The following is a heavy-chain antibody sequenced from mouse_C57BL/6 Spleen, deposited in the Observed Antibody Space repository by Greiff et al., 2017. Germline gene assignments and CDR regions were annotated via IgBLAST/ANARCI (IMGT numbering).Heavy chain of an antibody. CDR3: ARGGSNYLYWYFDV. J-gene: IGHJ1*03. CDR1: GYTFTSYW. Sequence: QVQLQQPGTELVKPGASVKLSCKASGYTFTSYWMHWVKQRPGQGLEWIGNINPSNGGTNYNEKFKSKATLTVDKSSSTAYMQLSSLTSEDSAVYYCARGGSNYLYWYFDVWCTGTTVTVSS. CDR2: INPSNGGT. D-gene: IGHD2-5*01. V-gene: IGHV1-53*01.